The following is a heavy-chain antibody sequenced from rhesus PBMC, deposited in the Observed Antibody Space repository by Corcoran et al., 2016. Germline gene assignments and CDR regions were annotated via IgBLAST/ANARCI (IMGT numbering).Heavy chain of an antibody. V-gene: IGHV4-173*01. CDR3: ARVGTTPNFDY. D-gene: IGHD1-14*01. Sequence: QLQLQASGPGLVKPSEPLSLTCAVSGGSISSTYWSWILQPPGQGLEWIVRISGSGGSTDDNPSLKSRVTISRDTSKNQFALKLSSVTAADTAVYYCARVGTTPNFDYWGQVVLVTVSS. J-gene: IGHJ4*01. CDR1: GGSISSTY. CDR2: ISGSGGST.